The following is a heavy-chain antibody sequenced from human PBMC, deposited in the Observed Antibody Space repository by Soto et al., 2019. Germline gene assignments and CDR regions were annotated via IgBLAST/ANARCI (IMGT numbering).Heavy chain of an antibody. CDR1: GFTFSDYS. CDR3: ERQAAPNSNAS. V-gene: IGHV3-11*01. J-gene: IGHJ5*01. CDR2: IDSRGRTL. D-gene: IGHD7-27*01. Sequence: GGSLRLSCVASGFTFSDYSMSWIRQAPGKGLEWLAFIDSRGRTLSYADSVRGRFTISRDNAKNSVYLQMDSLRADDTAVYYCERQAAPNSNASWGHGNSVTVSS.